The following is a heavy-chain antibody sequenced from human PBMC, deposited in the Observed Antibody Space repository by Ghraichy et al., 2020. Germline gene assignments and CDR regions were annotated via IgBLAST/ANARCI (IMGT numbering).Heavy chain of an antibody. CDR2: IGGSGGTT. Sequence: LSLTCAASEFTFSSHAMSWVRQAPGKGLEWVSAIGGSGGTTYYADSVKGRFTISRDNSKNTLYLQMNSLRAEDTAVYYCARRNSGNYYCFEYWGQGTLVTVSS. J-gene: IGHJ4*02. CDR1: EFTFSSHA. CDR3: ARRNSGNYYCFEY. D-gene: IGHD1-26*01. V-gene: IGHV3-23*01.